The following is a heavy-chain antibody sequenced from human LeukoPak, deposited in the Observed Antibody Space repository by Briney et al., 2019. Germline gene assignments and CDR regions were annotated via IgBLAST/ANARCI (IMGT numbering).Heavy chain of an antibody. CDR1: GFTFSTYA. J-gene: IGHJ4*02. CDR2: ISASGGAT. Sequence: GGSLRLSCAASGFTFSTYAGNGVRQAPGRGLEWVSAISASGGATYYADSGRGRFGTSRDNSKTTLYLQMNSLRAEDTAVYYCAKDPNGWPTNFDSWGQGTLVTVSA. V-gene: IGHV3-23*01. D-gene: IGHD6-19*01. CDR3: AKDPNGWPTNFDS.